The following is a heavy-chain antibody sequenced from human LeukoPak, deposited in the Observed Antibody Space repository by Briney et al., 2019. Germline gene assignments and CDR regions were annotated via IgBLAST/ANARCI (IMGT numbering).Heavy chain of an antibody. CDR2: IYHSGST. Sequence: SETLSLTCAVSGYSISSGYCWGWIRQPPGKGLEWIGSIYHSGSTYYNPSLKSRVTISVDTSRNQFSLKLSSVTAADTAVYYCARMNFGDTAMVKVQGYFDYWGQGTLVTVSS. CDR3: ARMNFGDTAMVKVQGYFDY. V-gene: IGHV4-38-2*01. D-gene: IGHD5-18*01. CDR1: GYSISSGYC. J-gene: IGHJ4*02.